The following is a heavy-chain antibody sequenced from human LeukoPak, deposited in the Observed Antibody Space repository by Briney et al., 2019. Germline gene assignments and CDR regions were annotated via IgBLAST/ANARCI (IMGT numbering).Heavy chain of an antibody. CDR2: INPNSGGT. J-gene: IGHJ5*02. D-gene: IGHD2-2*01. Sequence: GASVKVSCKASGYTFTSYGISWVRQAPGQGLEWMGWINPNSGGTNYAQKFQGRVTMTRDTSISTAYMELSRLRSDDTAVYYCARGVSSYAPDNWFDPWGQGTLVTVSS. V-gene: IGHV1-2*02. CDR1: GYTFTSYG. CDR3: ARGVSSYAPDNWFDP.